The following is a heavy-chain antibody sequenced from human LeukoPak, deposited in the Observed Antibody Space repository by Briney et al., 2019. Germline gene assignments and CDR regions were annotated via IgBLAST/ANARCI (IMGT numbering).Heavy chain of an antibody. CDR1: GGSISSSSYY. Sequence: PSETLSLTCTVSGGSISSSSYYWGWIRQPPGKGLEWIGSIYYSGSTYYNPSLKSRVTISVDTSKNQFSLKLSSVTAADTAVYYCAILQHGGAFDIWGQGTMVTVSS. V-gene: IGHV4-39*01. CDR2: IYYSGST. J-gene: IGHJ3*02. CDR3: AILQHGGAFDI. D-gene: IGHD4-11*01.